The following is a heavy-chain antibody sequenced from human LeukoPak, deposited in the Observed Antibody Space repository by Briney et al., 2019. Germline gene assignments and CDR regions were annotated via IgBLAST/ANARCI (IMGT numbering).Heavy chain of an antibody. D-gene: IGHD6-19*01. CDR1: GGSISSNY. Sequence: PSETLSLTCTVSGGSISSNYWSWIRQSPGKGLEWIGEINHSGSTNYNPSLKSRVTISVDTSKNQFSLKLSSVTAADTAVYYCARGRSGWYRRFDYWGQGTLVTVSS. J-gene: IGHJ4*02. CDR3: ARGRSGWYRRFDY. V-gene: IGHV4-34*01. CDR2: INHSGST.